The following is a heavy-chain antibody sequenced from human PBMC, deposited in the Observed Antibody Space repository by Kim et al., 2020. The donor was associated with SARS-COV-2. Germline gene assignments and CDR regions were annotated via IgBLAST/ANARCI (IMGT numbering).Heavy chain of an antibody. CDR3: ARDPYYDFWSGYYFDY. V-gene: IGHV3-23*01. D-gene: IGHD3-3*01. CDR2: ISGSGGST. CDR1: GFTFSSYA. J-gene: IGHJ4*02. Sequence: GGSLRLSCAASGFTFSSYAMSWVRQAPGKGLEWVSTISGSGGSTYYADSVKGRFTISRDNSKNTLYLQMNSLRAEDTAVYYCARDPYYDFWSGYYFDYWGQGTLVTVSS.